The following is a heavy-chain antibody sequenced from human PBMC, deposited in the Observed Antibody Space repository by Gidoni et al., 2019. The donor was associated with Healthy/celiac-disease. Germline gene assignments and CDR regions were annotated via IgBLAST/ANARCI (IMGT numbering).Heavy chain of an antibody. CDR1: GFTFSRYA. V-gene: IGHV3-23*04. CDR3: AKELISSSFDYFDY. Sequence: EVQLVESGGGLVQPGGSLRLPCAASGFTFSRYALSWVRQAPGKGLEWVSAISGSDGSTYYADSVKGRCTISRDNSKNTLYLQMNSLRAEDTAVYYCAKELISSSFDYFDYWGQGTLVTVSS. CDR2: ISGSDGST. D-gene: IGHD6-13*01. J-gene: IGHJ4*02.